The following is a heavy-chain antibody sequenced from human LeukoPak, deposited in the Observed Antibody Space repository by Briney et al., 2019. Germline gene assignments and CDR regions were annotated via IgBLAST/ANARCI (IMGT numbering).Heavy chain of an antibody. J-gene: IGHJ4*02. V-gene: IGHV1-18*03. CDR2: ITAYNGNT. D-gene: IGHD5-12*01. CDR1: GYTFTSYG. Sequence: ASVKASCKASGYTFTSYGISWVRQAPGQGLEWIGWITAYNGNTNYAQKFQGRVTMTTDTSTSTAYMELRSLRSDDMAVYYCARDSRYDEGYWGQGTLVTVSS. CDR3: ARDSRYDEGY.